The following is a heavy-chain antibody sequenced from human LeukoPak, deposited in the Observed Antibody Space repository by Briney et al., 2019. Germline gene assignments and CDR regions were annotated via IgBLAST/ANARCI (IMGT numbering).Heavy chain of an antibody. CDR2: ISYDGSNK. V-gene: IGHV3-30*03. J-gene: IGHJ5*02. CDR1: GFTFSSYG. Sequence: GGSLRLSCAASGFTFSSYGMHWVRQAPGKGLERVAVISYDGSNKYYADSVKGRFTISRDNSKNTLYLQMNSLRPEDTAVYYCARDSGGNYDFWSRPNWFDPWGQGTLVTVSS. D-gene: IGHD3-3*01. CDR3: ARDSGGNYDFWSRPNWFDP.